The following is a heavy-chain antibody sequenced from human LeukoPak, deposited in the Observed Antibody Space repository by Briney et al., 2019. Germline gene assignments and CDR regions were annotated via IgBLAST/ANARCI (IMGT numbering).Heavy chain of an antibody. J-gene: IGHJ4*02. CDR1: GCTFSSYA. Sequence: ASVKVSFKASGCTFSSYAISWVRQAPGQGLEWMGRIIPILGIANYAQKFQGRVTITANKSTSTAYMEPSSMRPEDTAVYYRARYPPGPEDYWGQGNLVTVSS. CDR3: ARYPPGPEDY. V-gene: IGHV1-69*04. D-gene: IGHD1-14*01. CDR2: IIPILGIA.